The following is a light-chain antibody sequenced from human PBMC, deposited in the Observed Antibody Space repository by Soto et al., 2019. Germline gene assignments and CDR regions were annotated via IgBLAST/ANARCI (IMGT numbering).Light chain of an antibody. V-gene: IGLV2-14*01. Sequence: QSALTQPASVSGSPGQSITISCAVTSSDIGAYNYVSWYQQHPGKAPKLMIYEVSNRPSGVSNRFSASKSGNTASLTISGLQAEDEADYYCSSHGGSNRFYVFGSGTKLTVL. CDR1: SSDIGAYNY. CDR2: EVS. J-gene: IGLJ1*01. CDR3: SSHGGSNRFYV.